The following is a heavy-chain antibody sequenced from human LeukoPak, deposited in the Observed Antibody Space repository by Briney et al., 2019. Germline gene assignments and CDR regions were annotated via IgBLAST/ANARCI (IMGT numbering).Heavy chain of an antibody. CDR3: ARDGDILTGYFYFDY. D-gene: IGHD3-9*01. CDR1: GGTFSSYA. Sequence: ASVKXSCKASGGTFSSYAISWVRQAPGQGLEWMGRIIPILGIANYAQKFQGRVTITADKSTSTAYMELSSLRSEDTAVYYCARDGDILTGYFYFDYWGQGTLVTVSS. CDR2: IIPILGIA. V-gene: IGHV1-69*04. J-gene: IGHJ4*02.